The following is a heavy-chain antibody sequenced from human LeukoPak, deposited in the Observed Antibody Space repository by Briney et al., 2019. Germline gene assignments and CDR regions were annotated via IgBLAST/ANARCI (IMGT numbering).Heavy chain of an antibody. CDR2: IIPILGIA. V-gene: IGHV1-69*04. CDR1: GGTLSSYA. J-gene: IGHJ4*02. D-gene: IGHD3-10*01. Sequence: SVKVSCKASGGTLSSYAISWVRQAPGQGLEWMGRIIPILGIANYAQKFQGRVTITADKSTSTAYMELSSLRSEDTAVYYCARNPGSGSYYSEFDYWGQGTLVTVSS. CDR3: ARNPGSGSYYSEFDY.